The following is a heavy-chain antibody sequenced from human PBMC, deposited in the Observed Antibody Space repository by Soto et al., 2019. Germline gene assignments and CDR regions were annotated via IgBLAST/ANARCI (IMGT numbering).Heavy chain of an antibody. CDR2: ISAYNGNT. Sequence: GASVKVSCKASGYTFTSYGISWVRQAPGQGLEWMGWISAYNGNTNYAQKLQGRVTMTTDTSTSTAYMELRSLRSDDTAVYYCARSYYDFWSGLRFYYYYGMDVWGQGTTVTVSS. CDR3: ARSYYDFWSGLRFYYYYGMDV. J-gene: IGHJ6*02. V-gene: IGHV1-18*01. CDR1: GYTFTSYG. D-gene: IGHD3-3*01.